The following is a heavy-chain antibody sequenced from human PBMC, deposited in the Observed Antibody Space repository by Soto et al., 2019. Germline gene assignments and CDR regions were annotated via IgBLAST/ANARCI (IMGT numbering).Heavy chain of an antibody. CDR1: GYSITAGGYY. Sequence: WETLSLTCFVSGYSITAGGYYWSWIRHHPGKGLEWIGSFYSSGSIIYNPSLRSRVSISGDTSSNQFSMSLTSVTAADTARYYCARMYSSGSGWFHPWGQGTLVTAPQ. V-gene: IGHV4-39*07. CDR3: ARMYSSGSGWFHP. CDR2: FYSSGSI. D-gene: IGHD6-19*01. J-gene: IGHJ5*02.